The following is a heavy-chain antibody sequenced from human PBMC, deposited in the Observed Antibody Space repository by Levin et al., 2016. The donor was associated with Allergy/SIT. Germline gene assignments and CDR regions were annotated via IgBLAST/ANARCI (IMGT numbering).Heavy chain of an antibody. Sequence: WVRQAPGQGLEWMGWISAYNGNTNYAQKLQGRVTMTTDTSTSTAYMELRSLRSDDTAVYYCARDSEAVAGTWGQGTLVTVPQ. D-gene: IGHD6-19*01. CDR2: ISAYNGNT. CDR3: ARDSEAVAGT. V-gene: IGHV1-18*01. J-gene: IGHJ5*02.